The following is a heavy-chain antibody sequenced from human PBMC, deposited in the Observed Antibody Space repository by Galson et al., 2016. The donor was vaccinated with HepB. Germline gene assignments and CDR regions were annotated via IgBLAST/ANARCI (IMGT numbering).Heavy chain of an antibody. CDR1: GYTFTTYH. V-gene: IGHV1-46*01. CDR3: ARDPTPIGTTNKSFFFDY. D-gene: IGHD1-1*01. CDR2: VNPNGGIT. J-gene: IGHJ4*02. Sequence: QSGAEVKKPGESLKISCKASGYTFTTYHMHWVRQAPGQGLEWMGIVNPNGGITSYAQKFQGRVTVTRDTSTSTFYMELSSLRSEDTAVYYCARDPTPIGTTNKSFFFDYWGQGTLVTVSS.